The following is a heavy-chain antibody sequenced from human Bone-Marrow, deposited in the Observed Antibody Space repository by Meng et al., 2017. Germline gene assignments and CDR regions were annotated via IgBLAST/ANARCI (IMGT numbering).Heavy chain of an antibody. Sequence: QVQLQQWGAGLLKPSETLSLTCAVYGGSFSGYYWSWFRQPPGKGLEWIGEINHSGSTNYNPSLKSRVTMSVDTSKNQFSLKLSSVTAADTAVYYCARDCSSSSCSLDYWGQGTLVTVSS. CDR2: INHSGST. CDR3: ARDCSSSSCSLDY. J-gene: IGHJ4*02. V-gene: IGHV4-34*01. CDR1: GGSFSGYY. D-gene: IGHD2-2*01.